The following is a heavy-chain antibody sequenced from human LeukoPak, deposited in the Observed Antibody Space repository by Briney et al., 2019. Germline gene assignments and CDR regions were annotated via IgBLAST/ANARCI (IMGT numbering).Heavy chain of an antibody. CDR1: GFTFDDYA. CDR2: ISWNSGSI. D-gene: IGHD6-19*01. J-gene: IGHJ4*02. Sequence: GRSLRLSCAASGFTFDDYAMHWVRQAPGKGLEWVSGISWNSGSIGYADSVKGRFTISRDNAKNSLYLQMNSLRAGDTALYFCAKGPGIAVAGAIDYWGQGTLVTVSS. V-gene: IGHV3-9*01. CDR3: AKGPGIAVAGAIDY.